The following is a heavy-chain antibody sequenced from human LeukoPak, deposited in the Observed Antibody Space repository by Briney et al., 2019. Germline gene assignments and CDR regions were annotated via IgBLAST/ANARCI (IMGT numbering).Heavy chain of an antibody. J-gene: IGHJ5*02. Sequence: ASVKVSCKASGYTFTSYGISWVRQAPGQGLEWMGWISAYNGNTNYAQKLQGRVTMTTDTSTSTAYMELRSLRSDDTAVYYCAKRNRYSGSYEYWFDPWGQGTLVTVSS. CDR2: ISAYNGNT. D-gene: IGHD1-26*01. CDR3: AKRNRYSGSYEYWFDP. CDR1: GYTFTSYG. V-gene: IGHV1-18*01.